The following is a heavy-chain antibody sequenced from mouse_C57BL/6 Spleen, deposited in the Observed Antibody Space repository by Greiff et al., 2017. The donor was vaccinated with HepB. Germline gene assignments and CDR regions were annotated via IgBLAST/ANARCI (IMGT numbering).Heavy chain of an antibody. CDR2: IYPGSGSS. Sequence: QVQLQQPGAELVKPGASVKMSCKASGYTFTSYWITWVKQRPGPGLEWIGDIYPGSGSSNYNEKFKSKATMTVDTSSSTAYMQLSSLTSEDSAVYYCAREDSNHYAIDYWGQGTSVTVSS. J-gene: IGHJ4*01. CDR3: AREDSNHYAIDY. CDR1: GYTFTSYW. D-gene: IGHD2-5*01. V-gene: IGHV1-55*01.